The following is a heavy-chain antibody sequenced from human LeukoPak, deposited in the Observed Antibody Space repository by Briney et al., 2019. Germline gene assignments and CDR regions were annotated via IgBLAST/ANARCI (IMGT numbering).Heavy chain of an antibody. V-gene: IGHV3-21*01. Sequence: GGSLRLSCAASGFTFSSYSMNWVRQAPGKGLEWVSSISSSSTYIYYADSVKGRFTISRDNAKNSLYLQMNSLRAEDTAVYYCARDAIAAAGTDYWGQGTLVTVSS. D-gene: IGHD6-13*01. CDR1: GFTFSSYS. CDR3: ARDAIAAAGTDY. CDR2: ISSSSTYI. J-gene: IGHJ4*02.